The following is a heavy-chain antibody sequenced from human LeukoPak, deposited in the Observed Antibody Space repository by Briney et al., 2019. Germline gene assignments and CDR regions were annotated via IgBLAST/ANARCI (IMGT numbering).Heavy chain of an antibody. CDR3: ARADPRYCTNDVCYGSFDY. CDR2: IFPGDSDT. J-gene: IGHJ4*02. V-gene: IGHV5-51*01. CDR1: GYSFPSYW. Sequence: KHGESLKISCEGSGYSFPSYWIAWVRQMPGKGLEWMGIIFPGDSDTRYSPSFQGQVTISADKSISTAYLQWSSLKASDTAMYYCARADPRYCTNDVCYGSFDYWGQGVLVTVSS. D-gene: IGHD2-8*01.